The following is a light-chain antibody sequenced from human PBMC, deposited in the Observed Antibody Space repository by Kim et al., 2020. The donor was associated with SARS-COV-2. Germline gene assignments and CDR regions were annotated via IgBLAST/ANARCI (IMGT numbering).Light chain of an antibody. CDR3: QQTYSASRT. CDR1: QDISRY. Sequence: DIQMTQYPSSLSASVGDRVTITCRASQDISRYLNWYQQKPGKAPKLLIYTASSLQSGVPSRFTGSGSETDFTLTISSLQPEDFATYYCQQTYSASRTFGQVTKVDIK. V-gene: IGKV1-39*01. CDR2: TAS. J-gene: IGKJ1*01.